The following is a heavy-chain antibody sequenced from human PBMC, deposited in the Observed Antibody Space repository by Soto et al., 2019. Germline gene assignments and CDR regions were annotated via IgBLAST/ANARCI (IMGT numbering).Heavy chain of an antibody. D-gene: IGHD3-3*01. V-gene: IGHV4-38-2*02. CDR1: GYSIGSGYY. CDR3: AREKLIFGVVEYYYYYYGMDV. Sequence: PSETLSLTCAVSGYSIGSGYYWGWIRQPPGKGLEWIGSIYHSGSTYYNPSLKSRVTISVDTSKNQFSLKLSSVTAADTAVYYCAREKLIFGVVEYYYYYYGMDVWGQGTTVTVSS. CDR2: IYHSGST. J-gene: IGHJ6*02.